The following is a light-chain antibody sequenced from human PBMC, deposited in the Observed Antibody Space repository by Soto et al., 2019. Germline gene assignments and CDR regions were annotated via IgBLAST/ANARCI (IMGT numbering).Light chain of an antibody. Sequence: DIQMTQSPSSVSASVGDRVTITCRASQSSSSWLAWYPQKPGKAPKLLIYAASSLQSGVPSRFSGSGSGTDFTLTISSLQPEDFATYYCQQANSFPRTFGPGTKVDIK. CDR2: AAS. V-gene: IGKV1-12*01. CDR1: QSSSSW. CDR3: QQANSFPRT. J-gene: IGKJ3*01.